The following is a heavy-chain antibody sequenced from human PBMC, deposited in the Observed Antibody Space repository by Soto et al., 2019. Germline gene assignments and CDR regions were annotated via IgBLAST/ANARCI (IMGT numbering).Heavy chain of an antibody. CDR1: GFTFNTYH. J-gene: IGHJ6*02. D-gene: IGHD4-17*01. Sequence: EVQLVESGGGLVQPGGSLILSCAASGFTFNTYHMNWVRQAPGKGLEWVSYIHSGGSRIYYADSVKGRFTISRDNSKNSLFLQMNSLRAEDTAVYYCARDGTTETTNYHYAMDDGGQGTTVTVSS. CDR3: ARDGTTETTNYHYAMDD. CDR2: IHSGGSRI. V-gene: IGHV3-48*03.